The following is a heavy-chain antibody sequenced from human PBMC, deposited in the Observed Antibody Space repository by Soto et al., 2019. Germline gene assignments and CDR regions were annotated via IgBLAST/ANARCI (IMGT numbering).Heavy chain of an antibody. CDR2: ISGSGGST. Sequence: GSLRLSCAASGFTFSSYAMSWVRQAPGKGLEWVSAISGSGGSTYYADSVKGRFTISRDNSKNTLHLQMNSLRAEDTAVYYCAKIWFRDGYNPDYWGQGTLVTVSS. D-gene: IGHD5-12*01. CDR3: AKIWFRDGYNPDY. CDR1: GFTFSSYA. J-gene: IGHJ4*02. V-gene: IGHV3-23*01.